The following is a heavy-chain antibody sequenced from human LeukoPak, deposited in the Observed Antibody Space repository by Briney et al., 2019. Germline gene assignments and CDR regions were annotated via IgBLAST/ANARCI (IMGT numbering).Heavy chain of an antibody. J-gene: IGHJ4*01. D-gene: IGHD5-12*01. CDR3: ARQGYDSGFDY. V-gene: IGHV3-66*04. CDR1: GFSFSRYY. Sequence: GGSLRLSCAASGFSFSRYYMSWVRQAPGKGLEWVSVLYSGGDTYYADSVKDRFSISRDSSRETLFLQMNSLRADDTAVYYCARQGYDSGFDYWGHGTMVTVSS. CDR2: LYSGGDT.